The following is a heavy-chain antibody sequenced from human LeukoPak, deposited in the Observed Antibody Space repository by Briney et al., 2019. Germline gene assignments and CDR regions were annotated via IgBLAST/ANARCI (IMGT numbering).Heavy chain of an antibody. Sequence: SETLSLTCTVSGGSISSYYWSWIRQPPWKGLEWIGYIYYSGSTNYNPSLKSRVTISVDTSKNQFSLKLSSVTAADMAVYYCAREYYDFWSGPYYYYMDVWGKGTTVTVSS. CDR2: IYYSGST. D-gene: IGHD3-3*01. CDR1: GGSISSYY. V-gene: IGHV4-59*01. CDR3: AREYYDFWSGPYYYYMDV. J-gene: IGHJ6*03.